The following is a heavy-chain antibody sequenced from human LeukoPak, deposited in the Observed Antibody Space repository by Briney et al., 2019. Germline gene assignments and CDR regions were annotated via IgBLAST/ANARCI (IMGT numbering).Heavy chain of an antibody. Sequence: PSGTLSLTCVVSGGSITSNYWWSWVRQSPGKGLEWIGEIFHSGRTNYNPSLKSRVTMSVDTSKNQFSLKLSSVTAADTAVYYCARGYDSSGYYFTGENWFDPWGQGTLVTVSS. V-gene: IGHV4-4*02. D-gene: IGHD3-22*01. J-gene: IGHJ5*02. CDR1: GGSITSNYW. CDR3: ARGYDSSGYYFTGENWFDP. CDR2: IFHSGRT.